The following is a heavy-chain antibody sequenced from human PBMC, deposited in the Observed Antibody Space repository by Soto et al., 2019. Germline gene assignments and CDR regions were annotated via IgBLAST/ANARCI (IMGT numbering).Heavy chain of an antibody. CDR2: ISSSSSYI. CDR3: ARDYGDYTNYYYYYGMDV. Sequence: GGSLRLSCAASGFTFSSYSMNWVRQAPGKGLEWVSSISSSSSYIYYADSVKGRFTISRDNAKNSLYLQMNSLRAEDTAVYYCARDYGDYTNYYYYYGMDVWGQGTTVTVSS. CDR1: GFTFSSYS. J-gene: IGHJ6*02. V-gene: IGHV3-21*01. D-gene: IGHD4-17*01.